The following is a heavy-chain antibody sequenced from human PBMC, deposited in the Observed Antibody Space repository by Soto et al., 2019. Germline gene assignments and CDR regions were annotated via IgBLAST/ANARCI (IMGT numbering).Heavy chain of an antibody. CDR3: AKGSSSWTIDY. V-gene: IGHV3-30*18. J-gene: IGHJ4*02. CDR2: IAYDGSNK. CDR1: GFTFSTYG. D-gene: IGHD6-13*01. Sequence: QVQLVESGGGVVQPGRSLRLSCAASGFTFSTYGMHWVRQAPGKGLEWVAVIAYDGSNKYYADSVKGRFTISRDNSKNTLYLQMNSQRPEDTAVYYCAKGSSSWTIDYWGQGTLVTVSS.